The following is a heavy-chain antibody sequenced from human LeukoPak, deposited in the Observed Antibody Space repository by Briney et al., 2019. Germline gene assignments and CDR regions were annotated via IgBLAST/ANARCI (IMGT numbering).Heavy chain of an antibody. V-gene: IGHV3-7*01. CDR1: GFTFSSYS. Sequence: PGGPLRLSCAASGFTFSSYSMNWVREAPGKGLEWVANIKQDGSEKYYVDSVKGRFTISRDNAKNSLYLQMNSLRAEDTAVYYCASYDYDSSGYLNWGQGTLVTVSS. J-gene: IGHJ4*02. CDR3: ASYDYDSSGYLN. CDR2: IKQDGSEK. D-gene: IGHD3-22*01.